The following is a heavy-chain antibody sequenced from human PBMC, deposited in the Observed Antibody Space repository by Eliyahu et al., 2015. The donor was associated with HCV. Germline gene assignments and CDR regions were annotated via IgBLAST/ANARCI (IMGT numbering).Heavy chain of an antibody. D-gene: IGHD6-19*01. V-gene: IGHV4-61*02. CDR3: VGYSSGWYVLGY. CDR1: GGSXSSGSYY. Sequence: QVQLQESGPGLVKPSQTLSLTCTXSGGSXSSGSYYWSWIRQPAGKGLEWIGRIYTSGSTNYNPSLKSRVTISVDTSKNQFSLRLNSVTAADTAVYYCVGYSSGWYVLGYWGQGTLXTXSS. CDR2: IYTSGST. J-gene: IGHJ4*02.